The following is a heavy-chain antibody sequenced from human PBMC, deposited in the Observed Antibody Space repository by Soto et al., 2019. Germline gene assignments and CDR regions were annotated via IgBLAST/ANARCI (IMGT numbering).Heavy chain of an antibody. Sequence: PWETLSLTCTVSGGCINSYYWNWIRQPPGKGLEWIGYIYYSGSTNYNPSLKSRVTISVDTSKNQFSLKLSSVTAADTAVYYCARHLSARCWGPGTLVTVSS. CDR1: GGCINSYY. V-gene: IGHV4-59*01. CDR3: ARHLSARC. D-gene: IGHD6-6*01. J-gene: IGHJ4*02. CDR2: IYYSGST.